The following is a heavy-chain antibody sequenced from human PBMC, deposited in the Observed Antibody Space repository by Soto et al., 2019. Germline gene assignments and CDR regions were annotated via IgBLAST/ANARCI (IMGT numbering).Heavy chain of an antibody. D-gene: IGHD3-9*01. CDR3: ARDETQQYDIAPRYGMDL. CDR2: INPNSGGT. CDR1: GYTFTAYY. Sequence: ASVKVSCKASGYTFTAYYMQWVRQAPGQGLEWMGWINPNSGGTNYAQKFQGRVTMTRDRSIGTAYMELNRLRSDDTAVYYCARDETQQYDIAPRYGMDLWGQGTTVTVSS. J-gene: IGHJ6*02. V-gene: IGHV1-2*02.